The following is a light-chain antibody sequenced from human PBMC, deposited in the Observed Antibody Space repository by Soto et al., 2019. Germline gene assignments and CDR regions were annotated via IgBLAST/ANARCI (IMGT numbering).Light chain of an antibody. J-gene: IGKJ2*01. CDR3: QQYNNWPYT. V-gene: IGKV3-15*01. CDR2: CAS. CDR1: QTVNAN. Sequence: EVVMTQSPATLSVSPGERATLSCRASQTVNANFAWYQQKPGQAPRLLIYCASTRATGILVRFSGSGSGTEVTLTISSLQPEDFALYYCQQYNNWPYTFGQGTKLEIK.